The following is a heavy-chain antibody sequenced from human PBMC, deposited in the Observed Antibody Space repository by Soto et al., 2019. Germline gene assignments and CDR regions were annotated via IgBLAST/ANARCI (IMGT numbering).Heavy chain of an antibody. CDR2: IYPGDSDT. V-gene: IGHV5-51*01. Sequence: RGESLKISCKGPGYSFTSYWIGWVRQMPGKGLEWMGIIYPGDSDTRYSPSFQGQVTISADKSISTAYLQWSSLKASDTAMYYCARQKVGYSSGWYYFDYWGQGTLVTVSS. J-gene: IGHJ4*02. CDR3: ARQKVGYSSGWYYFDY. D-gene: IGHD6-19*01. CDR1: GYSFTSYW.